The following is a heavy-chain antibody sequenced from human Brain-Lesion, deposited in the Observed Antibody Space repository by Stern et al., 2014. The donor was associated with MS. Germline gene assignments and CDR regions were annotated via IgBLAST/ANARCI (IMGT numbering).Heavy chain of an antibody. CDR3: ARFPASRPHVFDS. D-gene: IGHD6-13*01. V-gene: IGHV4-4*02. CDR1: GGSISSSNW. Sequence: QVQLQESGPGLVKPSGTLSLTCAVSGGSISSSNWWSWVRQSPGKGLEWIGESDHSGSTIYNPSLKSRVTVSVDKSKTRFSLTLRSVPAADTAVYFCARFPASRPHVFDSWGQGTLVTVSS. CDR2: SDHSGST. J-gene: IGHJ4*02.